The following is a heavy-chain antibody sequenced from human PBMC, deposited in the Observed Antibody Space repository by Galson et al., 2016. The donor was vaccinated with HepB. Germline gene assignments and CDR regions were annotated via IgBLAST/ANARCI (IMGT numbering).Heavy chain of an antibody. CDR1: GYSFARFW. CDR3: ARQPLHSYGRSYLDL. V-gene: IGHV5-51*01. J-gene: IGHJ4*02. D-gene: IGHD5-18*01. CDR2: IYPGDSDA. Sequence: QSGAEVKKPGESLRISCEASGYSFARFWIGWVRQLPGKGLEWMGIIYPGDSDARYSPSPQGQVTISVDKSINTAYLQWSSLKASDTAMYYCARQPLHSYGRSYLDLWGQGTLLTVSS.